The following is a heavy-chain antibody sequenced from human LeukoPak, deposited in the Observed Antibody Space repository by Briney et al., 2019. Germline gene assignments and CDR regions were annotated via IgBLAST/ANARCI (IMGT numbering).Heavy chain of an antibody. CDR2: IYHTGST. J-gene: IGHJ4*02. D-gene: IGHD1-1*01. CDR1: GGSINSSNW. CDR3: ARSTEGLEYY. Sequence: SETLSLTCAVSGGSINSSNWWSWVRQPPGEGLEWIGEIYHTGSTNYNPSLKSRVTISVDKSKNQLSLKLSSVTAADTAVYYCARSTEGLEYYWSQGTLVTVSS. V-gene: IGHV4-4*02.